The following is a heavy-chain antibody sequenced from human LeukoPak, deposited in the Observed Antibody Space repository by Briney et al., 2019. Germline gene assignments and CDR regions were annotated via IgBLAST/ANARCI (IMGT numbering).Heavy chain of an antibody. D-gene: IGHD3-22*01. CDR1: TSR. CDR2: IGTYGGDT. V-gene: IGHV1-18*01. J-gene: IGHJ5*02. Sequence: LRASVKVSCKATSRISWVRQAPGQGLEWMGWIGTYGGDTYYAQKFQGRITVTTDTSTSTVYMELRNLRSDDTAVYYCARDLWNFYDDSGYNRDFYPWGQGTLVSLSS. CDR3: ARDLWNFYDDSGYNRDFYP.